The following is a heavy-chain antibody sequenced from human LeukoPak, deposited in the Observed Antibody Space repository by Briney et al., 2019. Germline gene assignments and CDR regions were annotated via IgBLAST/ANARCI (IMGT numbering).Heavy chain of an antibody. V-gene: IGHV3-23*01. CDR3: ARDSVATVGAIDY. CDR1: GFTFSSYA. D-gene: IGHD1-26*01. J-gene: IGHJ4*02. Sequence: PGGSLRLSCAASGFTFSSYAMSWVRQAPGKGLEWVSAISGSGGSTYYADSVKGRFTVSRDNSKNTLYLQMNSLRAEDTAVYYCARDSVATVGAIDYWGQGTLVTVSS. CDR2: ISGSGGST.